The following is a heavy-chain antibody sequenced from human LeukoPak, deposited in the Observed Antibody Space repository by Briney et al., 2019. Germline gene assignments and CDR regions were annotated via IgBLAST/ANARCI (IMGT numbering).Heavy chain of an antibody. V-gene: IGHV3-48*03. J-gene: IGHJ3*02. CDR1: GFTFSSYE. Sequence: GGSLRLSCAASGFTFSSYEMNWVRQAPGEGLEWVSYISSSGSTIYYADSVKGRFTISRDNAKNSLYLQMNSLRAEDTAVYYCARKYCTNGVCYGLDAFDIWGQGTMVTVSS. CDR2: ISSSGSTI. D-gene: IGHD2-8*01. CDR3: ARKYCTNGVCYGLDAFDI.